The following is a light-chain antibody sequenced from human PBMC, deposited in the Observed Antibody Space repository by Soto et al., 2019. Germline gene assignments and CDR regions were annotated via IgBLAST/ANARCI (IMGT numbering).Light chain of an antibody. CDR3: QSYDTSLSGAWV. CDR2: GTT. V-gene: IGLV1-40*01. J-gene: IGLJ3*02. Sequence: QSVLTQPPSVSGAPGQRITISCTGSPSNIGAGFDVHWYQQFPGTAPKLLIYGTTSRPSGVPDRFSGSQSGTSASLAITGXXAGDEADYYCQSYDTSLSGAWVFGGGTKLTVL. CDR1: PSNIGAGFD.